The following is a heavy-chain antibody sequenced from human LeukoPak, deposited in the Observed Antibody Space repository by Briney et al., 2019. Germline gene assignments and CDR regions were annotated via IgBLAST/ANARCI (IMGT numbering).Heavy chain of an antibody. Sequence: SETLSLTCTVSGGYISSYYWSWIRQPPGKGLEWIGYIYYSGSSNYNPSLKSRVAISVDTSKNQISLKLSSVTAADTAIYYCARQRDWGFGSYFDYWGQGTLVTVSS. CDR1: GGYISSYY. CDR3: ARQRDWGFGSYFDY. V-gene: IGHV4-59*08. J-gene: IGHJ4*02. D-gene: IGHD7-27*01. CDR2: IYYSGSS.